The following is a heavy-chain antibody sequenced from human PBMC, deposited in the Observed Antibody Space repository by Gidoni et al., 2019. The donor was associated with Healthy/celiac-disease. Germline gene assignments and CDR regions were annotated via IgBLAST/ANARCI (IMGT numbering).Heavy chain of an antibody. CDR3: ARDNGAAHFDY. CDR2: IIHILGIA. D-gene: IGHD2-8*01. J-gene: IGHJ4*02. Sequence: HVQLFQSGAEVQKHGSSVQVSCKASGGTFSSYAISWVRQAPGQGLELMGRIIHILGIANDAQKFQGRVTINADKSTSTAYMELSSLRSEDTAVYYCARDNGAAHFDYWGQGTLVTVSS. CDR1: GGTFSSYA. V-gene: IGHV1-69*04.